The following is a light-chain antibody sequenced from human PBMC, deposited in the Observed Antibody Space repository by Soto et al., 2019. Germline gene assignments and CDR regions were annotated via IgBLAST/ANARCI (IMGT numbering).Light chain of an antibody. CDR1: QSISNS. CDR2: GAS. V-gene: IGKV3-15*01. Sequence: EIVMTQSPASLSVSPGETATLSCRASQSISNSLAWYQQKPGQAPSLLIYGASTRATRIPARFSGSGSGTEFTLTNSSLQSEDSALYDCQQYNNWPPRTFGQGTKLEIK. CDR3: QQYNNWPPRT. J-gene: IGKJ2*01.